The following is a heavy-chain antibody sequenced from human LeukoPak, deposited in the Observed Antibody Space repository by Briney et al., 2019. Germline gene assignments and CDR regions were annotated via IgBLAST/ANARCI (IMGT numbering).Heavy chain of an antibody. CDR1: DGSISSYY. J-gene: IGHJ4*02. V-gene: IGHV4-59*01. CDR2: VSYSGST. CDR3: ARKFGTGWFFDY. Sequence: SETLSLTWTVSDGSISSYYWSWIRQPPGKGLEWIGYVSYSGSTNYDPSLKSRVTISVDTSKNQFSLKLSSVTAADTAVYYCARKFGTGWFFDYWGRGTLVTVSS. D-gene: IGHD6-19*01.